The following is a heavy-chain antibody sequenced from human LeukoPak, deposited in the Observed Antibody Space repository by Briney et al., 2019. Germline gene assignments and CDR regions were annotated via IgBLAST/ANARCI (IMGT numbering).Heavy chain of an antibody. D-gene: IGHD3-10*01. CDR3: ARDGSGSYGVFDY. J-gene: IGHJ4*02. Sequence: SETLSLTCTVSGGSISSGSDYWSWIRQPAGKGLEWIGRIYTSGSTNYNPSLKSRVTISVDTSKNQFSLKLSSVTAADTAVYYCARDGSGSYGVFDYWGQGTLVTVSS. V-gene: IGHV4-61*02. CDR1: GGSISSGSDY. CDR2: IYTSGST.